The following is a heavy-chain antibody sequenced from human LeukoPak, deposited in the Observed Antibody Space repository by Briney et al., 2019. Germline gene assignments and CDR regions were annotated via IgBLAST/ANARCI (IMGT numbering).Heavy chain of an antibody. Sequence: PGGSLRLSCAASGFTFSSYAMSWVRQAPGKGLEWVSAISSSGGSTYYADSVKGRFTISRDNSKNTLYLRTNSLRAEDTAVYYCAKEGVRPHFEYWGQGTPVTVSS. V-gene: IGHV3-23*01. CDR2: ISSSGGST. J-gene: IGHJ4*02. CDR1: GFTFSSYA. CDR3: AKEGVRPHFEY. D-gene: IGHD3-22*01.